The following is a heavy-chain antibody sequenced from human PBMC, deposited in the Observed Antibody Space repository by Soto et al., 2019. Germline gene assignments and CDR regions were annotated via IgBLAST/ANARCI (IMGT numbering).Heavy chain of an antibody. CDR1: GFTFSDYY. CDR3: ARGRGAAADYFDF. J-gene: IGHJ4*02. Sequence: QVQLVESGGGLVKPGGSLRLSCAVSGFTFSDYYMTWIRQAPGKGLEWVSYISSSTSHTNYADSVKGRFTISRDNAKNSLFLQMHSLRAEDPGVYYCARGRGAAADYFDFWGQGTLVTVSS. V-gene: IGHV3-11*05. CDR2: ISSSTSHT. D-gene: IGHD6-13*01.